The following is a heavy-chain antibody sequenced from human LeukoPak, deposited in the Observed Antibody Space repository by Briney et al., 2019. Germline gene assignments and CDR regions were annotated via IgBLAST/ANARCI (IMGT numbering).Heavy chain of an antibody. CDR2: ISYHGSNT. CDR3: ARVSYDILTGYSYIDY. J-gene: IGHJ4*02. Sequence: QSGGSLRLSCAASGFTFSSFAMHWVRQAPGRGLEWVAAISYHGSNTYYADSVKGRFTISRDNSKNTLYLQMNSLRAEDTAVYYCARVSYDILTGYSYIDYWGQGTLVTVSS. CDR1: GFTFSSFA. D-gene: IGHD3-9*01. V-gene: IGHV3-30*04.